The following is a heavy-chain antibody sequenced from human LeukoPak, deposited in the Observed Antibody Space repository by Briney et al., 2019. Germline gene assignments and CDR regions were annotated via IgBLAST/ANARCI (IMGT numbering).Heavy chain of an antibody. CDR1: GGSISSYY. CDR3: AREYGGYFDY. Sequence: PSETLSLTCTVSGGSISSYYWSWIRQPPGKGLEWIGYIYYSGSTNYNPSLKSRVTISVGTSKNQFSLKLSSVTAADTAVYYCAREYGGYFDYWGQGTLVTVSS. D-gene: IGHD4/OR15-4a*01. V-gene: IGHV4-59*01. CDR2: IYYSGST. J-gene: IGHJ4*02.